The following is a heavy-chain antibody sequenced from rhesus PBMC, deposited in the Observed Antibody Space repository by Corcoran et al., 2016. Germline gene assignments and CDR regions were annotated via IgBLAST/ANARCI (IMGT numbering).Heavy chain of an antibody. D-gene: IGHD1-1*01. V-gene: IGHV4-80*01. CDR1: GASIRSYW. J-gene: IGHJ4*01. CDR3: ARDSLENSRDY. CDR2: IDGNTGRT. Sequence: QVQLQESGPGLVKPSEILSLPCPVSGASIRSYWWNWIRQPPGKGLEWIGEIDGNTGRTNYNPSLKSRVTISKDASKNQFSLKLTSVTAADTAVYYCARDSLENSRDYWGQGVLVTVSS.